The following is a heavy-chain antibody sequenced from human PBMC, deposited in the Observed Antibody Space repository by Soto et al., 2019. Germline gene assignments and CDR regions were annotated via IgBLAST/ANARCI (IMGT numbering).Heavy chain of an antibody. D-gene: IGHD6-13*01. CDR2: ISGSGGST. V-gene: IGHV3-23*01. CDR3: AKDLLRSSSWYSFDP. J-gene: IGHJ5*02. CDR1: GFTFSSYA. Sequence: HPGGSLRLSCAASGFTFSSYAMSWVRQAPGKGLEWVSAISGSGGSTYYADSVKGRFTISRDNSKNTLYLQMNSLRAEDTAVYYCAKDLLRSSSWYSFDPWGQGTLVTVSS.